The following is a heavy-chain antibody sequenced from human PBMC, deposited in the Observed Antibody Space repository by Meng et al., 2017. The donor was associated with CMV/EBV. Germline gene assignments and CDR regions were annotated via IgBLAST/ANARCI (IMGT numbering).Heavy chain of an antibody. J-gene: IGHJ4*02. V-gene: IGHV3-33*01. Sequence: SCAASGFTFSSYGMHWVRQAPGKGLEWVAVIWYDGSNKYYADSVKGRFTISRDNSKNTLYLQMNSLRAEDTAVYYCARGDYPYYFDYWGQGTLVTVSS. CDR1: GFTFSSYG. D-gene: IGHD3-16*01. CDR2: IWYDGSNK. CDR3: ARGDYPYYFDY.